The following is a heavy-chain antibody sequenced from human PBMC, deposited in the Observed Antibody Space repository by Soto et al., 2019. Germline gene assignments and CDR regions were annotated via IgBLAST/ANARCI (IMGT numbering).Heavy chain of an antibody. D-gene: IGHD1-1*01. CDR1: GFSLGPYG. CDR2: FSGGSGAI. J-gene: IGHJ4*02. CDR3: ARWNGFGDS. Sequence: QLLQSGGGLVQPGGSLRLSCAVSGFSLGPYGVTWVRQTPEKGLEWVTGFSGGSGAIFYAASVRGRFTISRDSSTAYLQMNNLRPEDTAVYFCARWNGFGDSWGQGSLVTVSS. V-gene: IGHV3-23*01.